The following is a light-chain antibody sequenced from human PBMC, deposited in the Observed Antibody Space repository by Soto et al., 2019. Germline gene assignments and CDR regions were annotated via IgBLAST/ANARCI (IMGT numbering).Light chain of an antibody. CDR3: QSYDISLHNYV. V-gene: IGLV2-8*01. Sequence: QSALTQPPSASGSPGHSVTISCTGTSSDVGAYNYVSWYQQHPGKAPKLLIYEVSKRPSGVPDRFSGSKSGNTASLTVSGLQAEDEADYYCQSYDISLHNYVFGTGSKVTVL. J-gene: IGLJ1*01. CDR1: SSDVGAYNY. CDR2: EVS.